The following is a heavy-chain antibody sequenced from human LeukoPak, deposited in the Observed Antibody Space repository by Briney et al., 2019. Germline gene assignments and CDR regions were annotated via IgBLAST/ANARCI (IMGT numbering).Heavy chain of an antibody. CDR2: IIPIFGTA. V-gene: IGHV1-69*05. CDR3: AGANYYDSSGYQKFEY. Sequence: GASVKVSCKASGGTVSSYAISWVRQAPGQGLEWMGGIIPIFGTANYAQKFQGRVTITTDESTSTAYMELSSLRSEDTAVYYCAGANYYDSSGYQKFEYWGQGTLVTVSS. D-gene: IGHD3-22*01. CDR1: GGTVSSYA. J-gene: IGHJ4*02.